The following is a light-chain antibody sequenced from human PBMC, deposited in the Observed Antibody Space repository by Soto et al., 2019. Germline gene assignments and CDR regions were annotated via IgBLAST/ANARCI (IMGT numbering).Light chain of an antibody. V-gene: IGKV1-5*01. CDR1: QSIISW. Sequence: EIQMXRGPSTLXGXLXXIXXXTCVFSQSIISWLAWYQQKPGKAPKLLIYAASTLQSGVPSRFSGSGSGTDFTLTISCLQSEDFATYYCQQYYSYPPLTFGGGTKVDIK. CDR3: QQYYSYPPLT. J-gene: IGKJ4*01. CDR2: AAS.